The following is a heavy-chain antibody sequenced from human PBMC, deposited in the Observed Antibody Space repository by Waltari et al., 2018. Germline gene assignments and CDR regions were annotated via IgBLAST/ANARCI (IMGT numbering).Heavy chain of an antibody. V-gene: IGHV4-38-2*01. D-gene: IGHD5-12*01. Sequence: QVQLQESGPGLVKPSETLSLTCAVSGYSISSGYYWGWIRQPPGKGLEWIGSIYHSGSTYYNPALKSRVTISVDTSKNQFSLKLSSVTAADTAVYYCARLERRGYGDYWGQGTLVTVSS. J-gene: IGHJ4*02. CDR1: GYSISSGYY. CDR2: IYHSGST. CDR3: ARLERRGYGDY.